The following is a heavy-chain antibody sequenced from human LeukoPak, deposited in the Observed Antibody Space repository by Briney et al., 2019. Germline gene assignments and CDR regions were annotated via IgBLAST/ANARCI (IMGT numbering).Heavy chain of an antibody. Sequence: SETLSLTCTVSGGSISSYYWSWIRQPPGKGLEWIGYIYYSGSTNYNPSLKSRVTISVDTSKNQFSLKLSSVTAADTAVYYCARGVLRRENWFDPWGQGTLVTVSS. CDR3: ARGVLRRENWFDP. CDR2: IYYSGST. V-gene: IGHV4-59*01. CDR1: GGSISSYY. J-gene: IGHJ5*02. D-gene: IGHD1-26*01.